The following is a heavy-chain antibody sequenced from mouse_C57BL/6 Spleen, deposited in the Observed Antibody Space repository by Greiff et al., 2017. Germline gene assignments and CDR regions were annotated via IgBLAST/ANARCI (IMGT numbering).Heavy chain of an antibody. J-gene: IGHJ3*01. CDR1: GFTFSSYA. V-gene: IGHV5-9-1*02. CDR2: ISSGGDYI. CDR3: TREDSNAY. D-gene: IGHD2-5*01. Sequence: EVKLMESGEGLVKPGGSLKLSCAASGFTFSSYAMSWVRQTPEKRLEWVAYISSGGDYIYYADTVKGRFTISSDNARNTLYLQMSSLKSADTAMYYCTREDSNAYWGQGTLVTVSA.